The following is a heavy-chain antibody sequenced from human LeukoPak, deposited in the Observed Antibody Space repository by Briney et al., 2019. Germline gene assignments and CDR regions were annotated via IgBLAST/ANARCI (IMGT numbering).Heavy chain of an antibody. V-gene: IGHV4-34*01. CDR1: GGSFSGYY. CDR3: AAPRPRISGFDY. D-gene: IGHD3-10*01. CDR2: INHSGST. Sequence: KTSETLSLTCAVYGGSFSGYYWSWIRQPPGKGLEWIGEINHSGSTNYNPSLKSRVTISVGTSKNQFSLKLGAVTAADTAVYYFAAPRPRISGFDYWGQGTPVTASS. J-gene: IGHJ4*02.